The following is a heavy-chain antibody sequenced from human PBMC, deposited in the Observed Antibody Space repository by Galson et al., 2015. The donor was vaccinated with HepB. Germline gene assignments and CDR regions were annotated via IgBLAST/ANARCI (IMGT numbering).Heavy chain of an antibody. CDR1: GFTFSDHY. Sequence: SLRLSCAASGFTFSDHYMGWVRQAPGKGLEWVGRIKNKANSYTTEYAASVKGRFTISRDDSKNSLFLQMNSLTTEDTAVYYCTRVMTMVNRGIGFWGQGTLVTVSS. J-gene: IGHJ4*02. V-gene: IGHV3-72*01. CDR2: IKNKANSYTT. D-gene: IGHD4/OR15-4a*01. CDR3: TRVMTMVNRGIGF.